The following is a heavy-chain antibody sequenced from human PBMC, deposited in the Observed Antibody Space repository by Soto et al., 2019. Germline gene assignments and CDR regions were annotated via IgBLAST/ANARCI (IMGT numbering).Heavy chain of an antibody. CDR1: GGSFSGYY. Sequence: SETLSLTCAVYGGSFSGYYWSWIRQPPGKGLEWIGEINHSGSTNYNPSLKSRVTISVDTSKNQFSLKLSSVTAADTAVYYCARFVVVVAATPELYAFDIWGQRTMDTGSS. V-gene: IGHV4-34*01. CDR2: INHSGST. D-gene: IGHD2-15*01. J-gene: IGHJ3*02. CDR3: ARFVVVVAATPELYAFDI.